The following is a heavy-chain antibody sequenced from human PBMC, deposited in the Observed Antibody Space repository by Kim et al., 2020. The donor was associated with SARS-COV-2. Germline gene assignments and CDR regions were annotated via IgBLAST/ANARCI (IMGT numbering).Heavy chain of an antibody. V-gene: IGHV3-23*01. CDR3: AKSVGEYYYYYGLDV. D-gene: IGHD3-10*01. Sequence: ESVKGRFTISRDTSKETVYLQMSSLRAEDTAVYFCAKSVGEYYYYYGLDVWGQGTTVIVSS. J-gene: IGHJ6*02.